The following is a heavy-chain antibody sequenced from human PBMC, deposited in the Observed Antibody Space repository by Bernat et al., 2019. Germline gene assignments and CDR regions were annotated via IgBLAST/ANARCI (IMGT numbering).Heavy chain of an antibody. CDR2: MRYDGSGR. CDR3: ANVYFSHDFDI. V-gene: IGHV3-30*02. Sequence: QVQLVESGGGVVQPGGSLRLSCAASGFPFSNYAMHWVRQAPGKGLEWVAFMRYDGSGRYYADTVKGRFTLSSDNSKNTLYLQMNSLRAEDTAVYYCANVYFSHDFDIWGQGTMVTVSS. D-gene: IGHD2/OR15-2a*01. J-gene: IGHJ3*02. CDR1: GFPFSNYA.